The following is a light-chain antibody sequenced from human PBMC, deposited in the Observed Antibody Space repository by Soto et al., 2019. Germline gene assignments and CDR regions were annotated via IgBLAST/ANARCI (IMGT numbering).Light chain of an antibody. V-gene: IGKV3-20*01. Sequence: EIVLTQSPGTLSLSPGEGATLSCRASQSVSSSSSAWYQQKPGQAPRLLIYGASNRATGTPDRFSGSGSGTDFTLTISRLEPEDFAVYHCQQYGSSQYTFGQGTKLEIK. CDR3: QQYGSSQYT. CDR2: GAS. J-gene: IGKJ2*01. CDR1: QSVSSSS.